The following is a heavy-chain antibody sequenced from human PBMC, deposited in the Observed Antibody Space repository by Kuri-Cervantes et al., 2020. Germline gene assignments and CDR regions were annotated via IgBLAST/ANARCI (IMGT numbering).Heavy chain of an antibody. V-gene: IGHV3-23*01. Sequence: GESLKISCAVSGFVFSDFAMGWFRQTPGKRLEWVSTISSTRGNTWYADSVRGRLTISRENSNQTLYLQMNSLRAEDTAKYYCAKVYTPSLVRGLSDYWGQGTLVTVSS. CDR3: AKVYTPSLVRGLSDY. CDR1: GFVFSDFA. CDR2: ISSTRGNT. J-gene: IGHJ4*02. D-gene: IGHD3-10*01.